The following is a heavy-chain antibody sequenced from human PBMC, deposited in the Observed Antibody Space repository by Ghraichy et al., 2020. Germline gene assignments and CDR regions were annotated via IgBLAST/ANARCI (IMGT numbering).Heavy chain of an antibody. Sequence: GGSLRLSCAASGFIFSNFYMSWIRQVPGKGLEWLSYTTSSSRTNTNYADSVKGRFTISRDNAKNSLYLQMNSLRAEDTAIYYCARVQDVLRYLGLAFDIWGQGTMVT. V-gene: IGHV3-11*05. J-gene: IGHJ3*02. D-gene: IGHD3-9*01. CDR1: GFIFSNFY. CDR3: ARVQDVLRYLGLAFDI. CDR2: TTSSSRTNT.